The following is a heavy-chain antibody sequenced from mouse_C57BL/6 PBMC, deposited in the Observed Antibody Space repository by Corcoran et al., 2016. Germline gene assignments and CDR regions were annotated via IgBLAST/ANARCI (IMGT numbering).Heavy chain of an antibody. V-gene: IGHV9-3*01. Sequence: QIHLVQSGPELKKPGETVKISCKDPGYTFTTYGMSWVKQAPGKGLKWMGWINTYSGVPTYADDFKGRFAFSLETSASTAYLQINNLKNEDTATYFCARSEQLSLQTWFAYWGQGTLVTVSA. CDR3: ARSEQLSLQTWFAY. CDR2: INTYSGVP. CDR1: GYTFTTYG. J-gene: IGHJ3*01. D-gene: IGHD3-2*02.